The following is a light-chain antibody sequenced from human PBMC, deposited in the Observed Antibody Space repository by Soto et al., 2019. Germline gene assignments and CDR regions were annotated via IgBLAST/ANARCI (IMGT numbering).Light chain of an antibody. Sequence: DIQMTQSPSTLSASVGDRVTITCRASQSISSWLAWYQQKLGRAPRLLIYDASSLESGVQSRFSGSGYGTEFTLTIRSLQAEDVAVYYCKQYYSIPFTFGQGTKVDIK. CDR2: DAS. CDR1: QSISSW. CDR3: KQYYSIPFT. V-gene: IGKV1-5*01. J-gene: IGKJ2*01.